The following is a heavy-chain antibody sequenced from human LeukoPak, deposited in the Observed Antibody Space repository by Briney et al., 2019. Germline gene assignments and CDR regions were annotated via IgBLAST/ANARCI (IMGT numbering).Heavy chain of an antibody. CDR3: ARYCGAASCYSGFDY. J-gene: IGHJ4*02. CDR2: ISGDGGT. Sequence: GGSLRLSCAASGFTFGTYVMSWVRQAPGKGPEWVSAISGDGGTYYADSVKGRFTISRDNSKNTLYLQMNSLGGEDTALYYCARYCGAASCYSGFDYWGQGTLVTVAS. CDR1: GFTFGTYV. V-gene: IGHV3-23*01. D-gene: IGHD2-15*01.